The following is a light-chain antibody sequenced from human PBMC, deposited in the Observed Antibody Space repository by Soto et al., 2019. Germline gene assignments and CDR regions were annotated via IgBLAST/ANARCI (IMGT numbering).Light chain of an antibody. J-gene: IGKJ1*01. V-gene: IGKV4-1*01. CDR3: QQYYSHVRT. Sequence: DIVMTQSPDSLAVSLGERATINCKSSQSVLYSSNNKNYLAWYQQKPGQPPKLLIYWASTRESGVPDRFSGSGSGKDLPLTISSLQAEDVAVYYCQQYYSHVRTFGQGTKVEIK. CDR2: WAS. CDR1: QSVLYSSNNKNY.